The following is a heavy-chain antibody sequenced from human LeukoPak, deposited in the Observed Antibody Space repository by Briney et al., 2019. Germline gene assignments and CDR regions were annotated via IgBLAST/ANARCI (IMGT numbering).Heavy chain of an antibody. CDR2: MNPNSGNT. CDR3: ARGGIMVRGNWFDL. CDR1: GYTFTSYD. Sequence: ASVKVSCKASGYTFTSYDINWVRQATGQGLEWMGWMNPNSGNTGYAQKFQGRITLTRDTSISTAYMELSSLRSEDTAVYYCARGGIMVRGNWFDLWGQGTLVTVSS. V-gene: IGHV1-8*01. D-gene: IGHD3-10*01. J-gene: IGHJ5*02.